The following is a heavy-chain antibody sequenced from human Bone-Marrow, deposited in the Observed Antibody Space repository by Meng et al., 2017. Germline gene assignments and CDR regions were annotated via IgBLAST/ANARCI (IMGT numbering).Heavy chain of an antibody. D-gene: IGHD6-19*01. CDR2: IIPIFGTA. CDR3: ARESRDIAVAGVY. CDR1: GGTFRSYA. V-gene: IGHV1-69*01. Sequence: QGPRGESGAGVKKPGSSVKVSCKASGGTFRSYAISWVRQAPGQGLEWMGGIIPIFGTATYAQKFQGRVTITADESTSTAYMELSSLRSEDTAVYYCARESRDIAVAGVYWGQGTLVTVSS. J-gene: IGHJ4*02.